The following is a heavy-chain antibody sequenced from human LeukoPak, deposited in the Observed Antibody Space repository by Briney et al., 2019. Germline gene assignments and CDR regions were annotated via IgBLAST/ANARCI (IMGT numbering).Heavy chain of an antibody. CDR3: AGNQLLYLGWFDP. V-gene: IGHV3-30*04. Sequence: GGSLRLSCAASGFTFSSYAMHWVRQAPGKGLEWVAVISYDGSNKYYADSVKGRFTISRDNSKNTLYLQMDSLRAEDTAVYYCAGNQLLYLGWFDPWGQGTLVTVSS. D-gene: IGHD2-2*02. CDR1: GFTFSSYA. J-gene: IGHJ5*02. CDR2: ISYDGSNK.